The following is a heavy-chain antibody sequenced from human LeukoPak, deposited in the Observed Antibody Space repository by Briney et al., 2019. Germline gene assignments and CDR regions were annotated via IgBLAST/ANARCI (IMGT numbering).Heavy chain of an antibody. V-gene: IGHV3-30*04. J-gene: IGHJ3*02. CDR2: ISYDGSNK. CDR1: GFTFSSYA. Sequence: GRSLRLSCAASGFTFSSYAMHWVRQAPAKGLDWVAVISYDGSNKYYADSVKGRFTISRDNSKNTLYLQMNSLRAEDTAVYYCARGDQWLVFGAFDISGQGTMVTVSS. D-gene: IGHD6-19*01. CDR3: ARGDQWLVFGAFDI.